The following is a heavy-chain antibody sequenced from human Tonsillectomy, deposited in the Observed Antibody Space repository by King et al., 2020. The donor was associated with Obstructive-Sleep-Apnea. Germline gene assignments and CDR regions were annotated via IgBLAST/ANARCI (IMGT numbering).Heavy chain of an antibody. CDR2: IYSDGRT. CDR3: AIWPGGAPY. V-gene: IGHV3-66*01. Sequence: VQLVESGGGLVQPGGSLRLSGAASGFPVSSNYMSWVRQAPGKGLEWVPVIYSDGRTYYADSVKGRFTISRDNSKNTLYLQMNSLSAEDTAVYYCAIWPGGAPYWGQGTLVTVSS. CDR1: GFPVSSNY. J-gene: IGHJ4*02. D-gene: IGHD3-10*01.